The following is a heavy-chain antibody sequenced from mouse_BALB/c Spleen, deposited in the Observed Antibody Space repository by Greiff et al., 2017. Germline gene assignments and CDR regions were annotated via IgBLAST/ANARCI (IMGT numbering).Heavy chain of an antibody. D-gene: IGHD2-2*01. CDR2: ISSGGST. V-gene: IGHV5-6-5*01. CDR1: GFTFSSYA. J-gene: IGHJ3*01. CDR3: ARNGYDVEAGFAY. Sequence: EVHLVESGGGLVKPGGSLKLSCAASGFTFSSYAMSWVRQTPEKRLEWVASISSGGSTSYPASVKGRFTISRDNARNILYLQMSSLRSEDTAMYYCARNGYDVEAGFAYWGQGTLVTVSA.